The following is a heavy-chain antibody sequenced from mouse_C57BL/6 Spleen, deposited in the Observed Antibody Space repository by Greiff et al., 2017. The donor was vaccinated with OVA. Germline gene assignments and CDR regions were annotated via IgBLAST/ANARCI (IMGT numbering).Heavy chain of an antibody. D-gene: IGHD1-1*01. CDR1: GYTFTSYW. CDR2: IYPGSGST. V-gene: IGHV1-55*01. CDR3: ARGPLYGSLGGPLAY. Sequence: QVQLQQSGAELVKPGASVKMSCKASGYTFTSYWITWVKQRPGQGLEWIGDIYPGSGSTNYNEKFKSKATLTVDTSSSTAYMQLSSLTSEDSAVYYCARGPLYGSLGGPLAYWGQGTLVTVSA. J-gene: IGHJ3*01.